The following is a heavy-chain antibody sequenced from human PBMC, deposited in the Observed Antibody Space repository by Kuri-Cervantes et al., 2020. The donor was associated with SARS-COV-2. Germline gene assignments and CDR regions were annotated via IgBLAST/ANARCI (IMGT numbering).Heavy chain of an antibody. Sequence: RGSLRLSCEVSGFTFSSHAMHWVRQAPGKGLEWVAVISSDGGNKYYADSVRGRFTISRDNSKNTLYLRLNTLRAEDTAVYHCAREYVYDTTGYFYWYFDLWGRGTLVTVSS. D-gene: IGHD3-22*01. CDR3: AREYVYDTTGYFYWYFDL. CDR2: ISSDGGNK. CDR1: GFTFSSHA. J-gene: IGHJ2*01. V-gene: IGHV3-30-3*01.